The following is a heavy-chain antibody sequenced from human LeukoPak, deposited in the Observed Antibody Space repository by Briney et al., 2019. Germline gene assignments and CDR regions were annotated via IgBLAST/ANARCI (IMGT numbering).Heavy chain of an antibody. V-gene: IGHV1-69*05. J-gene: IGHJ4*02. D-gene: IGHD2-2*02. CDR3: ARGDVVVPAAIPVFELFY. CDR2: IIPIFGTA. CDR1: GGTFSSYA. Sequence: GASVKVSCKASGGTFSSYAISWVRQAPGQGLEWMGGIIPIFGTANYAQKFQGRVTITTDESTSTAYMELSSLRSEDTAVYYFARGDVVVPAAIPVFELFYWGQGTLVTVSS.